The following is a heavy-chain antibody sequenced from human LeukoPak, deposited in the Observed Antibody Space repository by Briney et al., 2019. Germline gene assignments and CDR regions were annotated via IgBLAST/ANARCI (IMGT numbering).Heavy chain of an antibody. J-gene: IGHJ6*03. CDR2: INPNSGGT. D-gene: IGHD1-7*01. CDR1: GYTFTDYY. CDR3: ARDITGTTGYYYMDV. V-gene: IGHV1-2*06. Sequence: ASVKVSCKASGYTFTDYYMHWVRQAPGQGLEWMGRINPNSGGTNYAQKFQGRVTMTRDTSISTAYMELSRLRSDDTAVYYCARDITGTTGYYYMDVWGKGTTVTVSS.